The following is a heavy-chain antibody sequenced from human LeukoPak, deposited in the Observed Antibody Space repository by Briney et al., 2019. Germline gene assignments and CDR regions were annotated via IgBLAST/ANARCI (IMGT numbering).Heavy chain of an antibody. CDR3: AKGVRGIIITGYWYFDL. CDR2: DSFNGGVQ. V-gene: IGHV3-30*18. Sequence: PGGSLRLSCAASGFAFNTYGMQWVRQAPGKGLEWVAVDSFNGGVQYYADSVRGRFTISRDNSKNTLYLQMNSLRAEDTAVYYCAKGVRGIIITGYWYFDLWGRGTLVAVSS. CDR1: GFAFNTYG. J-gene: IGHJ2*01. D-gene: IGHD3-10*01.